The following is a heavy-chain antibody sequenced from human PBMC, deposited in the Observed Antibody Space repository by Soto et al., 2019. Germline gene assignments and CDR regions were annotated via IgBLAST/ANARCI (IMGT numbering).Heavy chain of an antibody. Sequence: SETLSLTCTVSGGSISSSSYYWGWIRQPPGKGLEWIGSIYYSGSTYYNPSLKSRVTISVDTSKNQFSLKLSSVTAADTAVYYCARHGILPGYFDYWGQGTLVTVSS. CDR3: ARHGILPGYFDY. D-gene: IGHD1-26*01. CDR1: GGSISSSSYY. J-gene: IGHJ4*02. CDR2: IYYSGST. V-gene: IGHV4-39*01.